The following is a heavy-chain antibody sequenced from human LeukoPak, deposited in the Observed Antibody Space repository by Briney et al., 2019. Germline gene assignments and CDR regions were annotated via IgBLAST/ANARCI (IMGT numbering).Heavy chain of an antibody. CDR1: GGTFSSYT. V-gene: IGHV1-69*02. J-gene: IGHJ5*02. CDR2: IIPILDIA. CDR3: ARSDGYGYNWFDP. Sequence: VASVKVSCKASGGTFSSYTISWVRQAPGQGLEWMGRIIPILDIANYAQKFQGRVTITADKSTSTAYMELSSLRSEDTAMYYCARSDGYGYNWFDPWGQGTLVTVSS. D-gene: IGHD5-18*01.